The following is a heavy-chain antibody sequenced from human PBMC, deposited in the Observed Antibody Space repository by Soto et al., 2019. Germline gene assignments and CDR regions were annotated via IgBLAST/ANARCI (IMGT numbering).Heavy chain of an antibody. CDR3: VKDTFDYLEYLGMGSFDM. D-gene: IGHD3-16*01. J-gene: IGHJ3*02. V-gene: IGHV3-9*01. CDR2: ITWNSGYI. CDR1: GFTFDNYA. Sequence: EVHLVESGGNLVQPGRSLRLSCTASGFTFDNYAMHWVRQAPGKGLEWVSGITWNSGYIGYADSVAGRFTLSRDNAKNSLHLQMNSLRPEDTALYYCVKDTFDYLEYLGMGSFDMWGQGTMVTVSS.